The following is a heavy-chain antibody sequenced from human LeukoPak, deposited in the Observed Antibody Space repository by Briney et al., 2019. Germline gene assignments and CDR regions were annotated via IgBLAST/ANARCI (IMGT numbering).Heavy chain of an antibody. Sequence: GASVKVSCKASGYTFTSYGISWVRQAPGQGLEWMGWISAYNGKTNYAQKLQGRVTMTTDTSTSTAYMELRSLRSDDTAVYYCAREDRDPGASRESGYSNSPARYYYYMDVWGKGTTVTVSS. CDR1: GYTFTSYG. D-gene: IGHD5-18*01. V-gene: IGHV1-18*01. J-gene: IGHJ6*03. CDR3: AREDRDPGASRESGYSNSPARYYYYMDV. CDR2: ISAYNGKT.